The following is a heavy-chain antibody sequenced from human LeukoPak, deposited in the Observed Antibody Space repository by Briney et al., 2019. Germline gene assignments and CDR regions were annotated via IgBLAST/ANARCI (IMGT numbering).Heavy chain of an antibody. CDR2: INHSGST. D-gene: IGHD2-21*01. CDR3: VRDGGVVQSWFDP. Sequence: SETLSLTCAVYGGSFSGYYWSWIRQPPGKGLEWIGKINHSGSTNYNPSLKSRVTISVDTSKNQFSLKLSSVTAADTAVYYCVRDGGVVQSWFDPWGQGTLVTVSS. CDR1: GGSFSGYY. J-gene: IGHJ5*02. V-gene: IGHV4-34*01.